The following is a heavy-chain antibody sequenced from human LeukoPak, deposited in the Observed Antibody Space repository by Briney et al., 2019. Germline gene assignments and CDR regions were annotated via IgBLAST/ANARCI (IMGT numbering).Heavy chain of an antibody. CDR3: ARDLYSSSWYGTARGYNWFDP. CDR2: IYYSAST. D-gene: IGHD6-13*01. V-gene: IGHV4-59*01. J-gene: IGHJ5*02. Sequence: SETLSLTCTVSGGSISSYYWSWIRQPPGKGLEWIGYIYYSASTNYNPSLKSRVTISVDTSKNQFSLKLSSVTAADTAVYYCARDLYSSSWYGTARGYNWFDPWGQGTLVTVSS. CDR1: GGSISSYY.